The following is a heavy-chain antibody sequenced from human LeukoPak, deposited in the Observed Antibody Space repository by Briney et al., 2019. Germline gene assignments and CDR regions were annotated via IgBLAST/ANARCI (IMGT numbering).Heavy chain of an antibody. J-gene: IGHJ4*02. CDR2: INPNSGGT. D-gene: IGHD3-10*01. Sequence: VASVKVSCKASGYTFTGYYMHWVRQAPGQGLEWMGWINPNSGGTNYAQKFQGRVTMTRDTSISTAYMELSRLRSDDTAVYYCARVVSSNYYGSGSYRGSFDYWGQGTLVTVSS. V-gene: IGHV1-2*02. CDR3: ARVVSSNYYGSGSYRGSFDY. CDR1: GYTFTGYY.